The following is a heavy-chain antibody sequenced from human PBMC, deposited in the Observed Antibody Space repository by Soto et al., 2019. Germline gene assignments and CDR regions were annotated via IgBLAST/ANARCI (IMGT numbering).Heavy chain of an antibody. D-gene: IGHD5-12*01. CDR2: MYSGGGT. V-gene: IGHV3-53*04. Sequence: EVQLVESGGGLVQPGGPLSLSCAASGFTVSHNYMSWFRQPTGKGLEWVSVMYSGGGTYYADSVKGRFTISRHNSQNTLYLQMNSLRAEDTAVYYCASGSPSGRHYWGQGTLVTVSS. CDR1: GFTVSHNY. J-gene: IGHJ4*02. CDR3: ASGSPSGRHY.